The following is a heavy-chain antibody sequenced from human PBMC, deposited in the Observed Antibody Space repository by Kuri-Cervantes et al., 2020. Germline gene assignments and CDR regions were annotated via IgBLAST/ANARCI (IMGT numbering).Heavy chain of an antibody. Sequence: GSLRLSCAVSGGSISSSNWWSWVRQPPGKGLEWIGEIYHSGSTNYNPSLKSRVTISVDTSKNQFSLKLRSVTAADTAVYYCARGRSRSRTQLWNEYFQHWGQGTLVTVSS. J-gene: IGHJ1*01. CDR1: GGSISSSNW. V-gene: IGHV4-4*02. CDR2: IYHSGST. CDR3: ARGRSRSRTQLWNEYFQH. D-gene: IGHD5-18*01.